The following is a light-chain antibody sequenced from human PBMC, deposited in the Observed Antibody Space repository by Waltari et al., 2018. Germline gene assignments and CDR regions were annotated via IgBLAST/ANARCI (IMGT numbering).Light chain of an antibody. CDR3: QRYGSSPIT. Sequence: EIVLTQFPGTLSLSPGERATLSCRASQSVSSSNLAWNQQKPGQAPRLLLHGATSRATGIPDRFSGVGSGTNFTLIISRLEPEDFAVYYCQRYGSSPITFGQGTRLEI. V-gene: IGKV3-20*01. CDR2: GAT. CDR1: QSVSSSN. J-gene: IGKJ5*01.